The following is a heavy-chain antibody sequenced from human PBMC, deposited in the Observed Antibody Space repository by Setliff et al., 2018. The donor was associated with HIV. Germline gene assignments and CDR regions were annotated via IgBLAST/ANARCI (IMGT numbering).Heavy chain of an antibody. CDR1: GFTFSTYW. CDR2: ISSDGSVT. Sequence: GSLRLSCAASGFTFSTYWMHWVRQTPGKGLVWVSRISSDGSVTNYADSVKGRFTISRDNAKNTLYLQMNSLRAEDTAVYYCASEAGASSGWFGYWGQGTLVTVSS. CDR3: ASEAGASSGWFGY. D-gene: IGHD6-19*01. J-gene: IGHJ5*01. V-gene: IGHV3-74*01.